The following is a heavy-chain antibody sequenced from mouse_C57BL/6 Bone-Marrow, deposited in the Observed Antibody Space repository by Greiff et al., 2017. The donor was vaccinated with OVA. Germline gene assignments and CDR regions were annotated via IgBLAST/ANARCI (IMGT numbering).Heavy chain of an antibody. J-gene: IGHJ2*01. CDR2: IYPGDGDT. Sequence: QVTLKVSGPELVKPGASVKISCKASGYAFSSSWMNWVKQRPGKGLEWIGRIYPGDGDTNYNGKFKGKATLTADKSSSTAYMQLSSLTSEDSAVYFCARPYPLDYWGQGTTLTVSS. CDR1: GYAFSSSW. V-gene: IGHV1-82*01. CDR3: ARPYPLDY.